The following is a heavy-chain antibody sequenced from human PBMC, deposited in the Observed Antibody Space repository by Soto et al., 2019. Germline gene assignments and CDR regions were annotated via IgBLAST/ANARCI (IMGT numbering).Heavy chain of an antibody. J-gene: IGHJ6*02. Sequence: ASVKVSCKASGYTFTRSGISWVRQAPGQGPEWMGWISSYNGDTNYAQTFQGRVTMTTDTSTSTAYMELRSLRSDDTAVYYCAREGVALYYYYRMDVWGQGTPVTASS. CDR1: GYTFTRSG. CDR2: ISSYNGDT. CDR3: AREGVALYYYYRMDV. V-gene: IGHV1-18*01. D-gene: IGHD5-12*01.